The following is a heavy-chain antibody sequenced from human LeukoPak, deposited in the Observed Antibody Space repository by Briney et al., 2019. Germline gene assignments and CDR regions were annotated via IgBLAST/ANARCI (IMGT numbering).Heavy chain of an antibody. V-gene: IGHV1-2*04. Sequence: ASVKVSCKASGGTFSSYTISWVRQAPGQGLEWMGWINPNSGGTNYAQKFQGWVTMTRDTSISTAYMELSRLRSDDTAVYYCARARSSSLDYWGQGTLVTVSS. CDR3: ARARSSSLDY. J-gene: IGHJ4*02. CDR1: GGTFSSYT. CDR2: INPNSGGT. D-gene: IGHD6-13*01.